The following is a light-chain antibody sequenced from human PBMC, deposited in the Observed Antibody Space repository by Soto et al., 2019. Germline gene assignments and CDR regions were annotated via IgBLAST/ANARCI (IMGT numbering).Light chain of an antibody. Sequence: DIQMTQSPSSLSASVGDRVTITCRASQSISSYLNWYQQKPGKAPKLLIYKASTLKSGVPSRFSGSGSGTEFTLTITSLQPDDFATYYCQQYNGYSFGPGTKVDI. CDR1: QSISSY. CDR2: KAS. CDR3: QQYNGYS. V-gene: IGKV1-5*03. J-gene: IGKJ3*01.